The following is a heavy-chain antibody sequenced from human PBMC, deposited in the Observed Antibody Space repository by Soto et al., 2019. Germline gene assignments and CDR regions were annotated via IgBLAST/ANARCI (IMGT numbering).Heavy chain of an antibody. Sequence: KPGGSLRISCAASVFTFSDYYMDWIGQAPGKGLEWVSYISSSGSTIYYADSVKGRFTISRDNAKNSLYLQMNSLRAEDTAVYYCARDIAAADYYYGMDVWGQGTTVTVSS. CDR3: ARDIAAADYYYGMDV. CDR1: VFTFSDYY. CDR2: ISSSGSTI. J-gene: IGHJ6*01. D-gene: IGHD6-13*01. V-gene: IGHV3-11*01.